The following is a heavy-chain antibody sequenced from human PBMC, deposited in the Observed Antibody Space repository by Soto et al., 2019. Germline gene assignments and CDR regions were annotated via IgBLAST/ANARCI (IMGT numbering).Heavy chain of an antibody. J-gene: IGHJ4*02. CDR2: IIPIFGTA. D-gene: IGHD5-18*01. Sequence: GASVKVSCKASGGTFSSYAISWVRQAPGQGLEWMGGIIPIFGTANYAQKFQGRVTITADESTSTAYMELSSLRSEDTAVYYCPRVPSDSYGPEYYFDYWGQGTLVTVSS. CDR1: GGTFSSYA. CDR3: PRVPSDSYGPEYYFDY. V-gene: IGHV1-69*13.